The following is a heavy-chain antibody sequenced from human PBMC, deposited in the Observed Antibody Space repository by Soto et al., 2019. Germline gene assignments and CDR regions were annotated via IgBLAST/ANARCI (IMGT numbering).Heavy chain of an antibody. J-gene: IGHJ5*02. Sequence: ETLSLTCTVSGGSISSYYWSWIRQPPGKGLEWIGYIYCSGSTNYNPSLKSRVTISVDTSKNQFSLKLSSVTAADTAVYYCARAPYYDFWSGYSDWFDPWGQGTLVTVSS. CDR1: GGSISSYY. D-gene: IGHD3-3*01. V-gene: IGHV4-59*01. CDR3: ARAPYYDFWSGYSDWFDP. CDR2: IYCSGST.